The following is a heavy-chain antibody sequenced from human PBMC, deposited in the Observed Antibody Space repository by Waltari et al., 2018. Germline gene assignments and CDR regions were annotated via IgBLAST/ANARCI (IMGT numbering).Heavy chain of an antibody. CDR3: AAVEGYYDSSGYYYPPDAFDI. CDR2: IVVGSGNT. J-gene: IGHJ3*02. V-gene: IGHV1-58*02. CDR1: GFTFTSSA. D-gene: IGHD3-22*01. Sequence: QMQLVQSGPEVKKPGTSVKVSCKASGFTFTSSAIQWVRQVRGQRLERIGWIVVGSGNTNYAQKFQERVTITRDMSTSTAYMELSSLRSEDTAVYYCAAVEGYYDSSGYYYPPDAFDIWGQGTMVTVSS.